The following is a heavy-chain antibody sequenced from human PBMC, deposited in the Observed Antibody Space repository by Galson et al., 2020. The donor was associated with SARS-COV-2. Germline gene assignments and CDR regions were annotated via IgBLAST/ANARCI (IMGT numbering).Heavy chain of an antibody. Sequence: GESLKISCAASGFTFNNYAMHWVRQAPGKGLEWVSGVSGGGHTTYYADSVKGRFTISRDNSKNTLYVQMNSLRAEDTAVYFCAKDRYYDSGGYWYFDLWGRGTLVTVSS. CDR2: VSGGGHTT. CDR1: GFTFNNYA. CDR3: AKDRYYDSGGYWYFDL. D-gene: IGHD3-22*01. J-gene: IGHJ2*01. V-gene: IGHV3-23*01.